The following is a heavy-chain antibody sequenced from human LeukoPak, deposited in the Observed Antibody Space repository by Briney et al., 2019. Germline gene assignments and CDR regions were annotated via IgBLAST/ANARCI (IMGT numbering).Heavy chain of an antibody. CDR2: ISAYNGNT. CDR1: GYTFTSYG. V-gene: IGHV1-18*01. D-gene: IGHD4-23*01. CDR3: ARASVAHDAFDI. J-gene: IGHJ3*02. Sequence: GASVKVSCKASGYTFTSYGISWVRQAPGQGLEWMVWISAYNGNTNHAQKLQGRVTMTTDTSTSTAYMELRSLRSDDTAVYYCARASVAHDAFDIWGQGTMVTVSS.